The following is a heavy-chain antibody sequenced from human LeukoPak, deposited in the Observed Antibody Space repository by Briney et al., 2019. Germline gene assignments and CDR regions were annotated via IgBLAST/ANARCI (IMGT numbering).Heavy chain of an antibody. Sequence: SETLSLTCTVSGGSISRCYWSWIRRPPGKGLEWIGYIDDSGNTNYNPSLKSQVTISVDKSKNQFSLKLSSVTAADTAVYYCARRMGNLTKRIAAALRDWYFGLWGRGTLVTVSS. CDR1: GGSISRCY. D-gene: IGHD6-13*01. J-gene: IGHJ2*01. V-gene: IGHV4-59*12. CDR3: ARRMGNLTKRIAAALRDWYFGL. CDR2: IDDSGNT.